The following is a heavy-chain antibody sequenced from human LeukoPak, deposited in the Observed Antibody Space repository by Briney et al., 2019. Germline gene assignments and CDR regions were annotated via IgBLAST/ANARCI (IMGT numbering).Heavy chain of an antibody. CDR1: GFTFSSYG. V-gene: IGHV3-30*02. D-gene: IGHD3-22*01. Sequence: HPGGSLRLFCGASGFTFSSYGMHWVRQAPGKGLEWVAFIRYDGSKKSHADSVKGRFTISRDNSKNTLHLQMNSLRAEDTAVYYCAKGGYSYDSSGHTPLDYWGQGTLVTVSS. CDR3: AKGGYSYDSSGHTPLDY. J-gene: IGHJ4*02. CDR2: IRYDGSKK.